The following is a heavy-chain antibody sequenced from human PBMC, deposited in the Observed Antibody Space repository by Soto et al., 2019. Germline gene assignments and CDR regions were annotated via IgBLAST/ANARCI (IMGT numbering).Heavy chain of an antibody. V-gene: IGHV3-7*03. D-gene: IGHD3-3*01. Sequence: PGGSLRLSSRVSGFTFNNSGMHWVRQAPGKGLEWVANIKQDGSEKYSVDSVKGRFTISRDNAKNSLYLQMNSLRAEDTAVYYCARDKGVGDFWSGYFMNYYYYGMDVWGQGTTVTVSS. J-gene: IGHJ6*02. CDR3: ARDKGVGDFWSGYFMNYYYYGMDV. CDR1: GFTFNNSG. CDR2: IKQDGSEK.